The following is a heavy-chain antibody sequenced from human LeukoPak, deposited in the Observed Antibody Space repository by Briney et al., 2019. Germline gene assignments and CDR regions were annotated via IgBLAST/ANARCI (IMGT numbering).Heavy chain of an antibody. D-gene: IGHD4-23*01. Sequence: GGSLRLACAAPGFMFDDYSIHWVRQAPGKALEWVSLVDWDGSSTYYADSVRGRFTISRDNRKKTLYLEMNSLRSEDTALYYCTRDRWYSSDDTCMYFYAMDLWGHGTAVTVSS. CDR2: VDWDGSST. V-gene: IGHV3-43*01. J-gene: IGHJ6*02. CDR1: GFMFDDYS. CDR3: TRDRWYSSDDTCMYFYAMDL.